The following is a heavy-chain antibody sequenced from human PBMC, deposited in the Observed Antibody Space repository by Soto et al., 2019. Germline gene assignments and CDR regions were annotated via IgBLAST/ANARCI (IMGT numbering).Heavy chain of an antibody. V-gene: IGHV4-4*07. J-gene: IGHJ5*02. Sequence: QVQLQESGPGLVKPSETLSLTCTVSGGSISSYYWSWIRQPAGKGLEWIGRIYTSGSTNYNPSLKSRVTMSVDTSKNQFSLKLSSVTAADTAVYYCARDGLNGKEERWFDPWGQGTLVTVSS. CDR3: ARDGLNGKEERWFDP. CDR1: GGSISSYY. D-gene: IGHD3-22*01. CDR2: IYTSGST.